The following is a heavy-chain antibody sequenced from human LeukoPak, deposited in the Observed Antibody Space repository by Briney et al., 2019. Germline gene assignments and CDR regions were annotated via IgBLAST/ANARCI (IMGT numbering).Heavy chain of an antibody. CDR1: GISVSSNY. Sequence: GGSLRLSCAASGISVSSNYMSWVCQAPGKGLQWVSVIYVDGSTYYADSVKGRITISRDNSRNTLYLQMNSLRAEDSAVYYCARDVSPPYGGNSFSFDSWGQGSLVTVSS. CDR3: ARDVSPPYGGNSFSFDS. CDR2: IYVDGST. D-gene: IGHD4-23*01. V-gene: IGHV3-66*01. J-gene: IGHJ4*02.